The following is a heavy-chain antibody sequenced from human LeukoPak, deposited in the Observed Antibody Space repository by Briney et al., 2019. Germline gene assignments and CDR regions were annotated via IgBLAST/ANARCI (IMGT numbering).Heavy chain of an antibody. J-gene: IGHJ4*02. V-gene: IGHV4-39*01. CDR1: GGSISSNSYY. Sequence: RPSETLSLTCTVSGGSISSNSYYWGWIRQPPGKGLEWIGSIYYSGSTNYNPSLKSRVTISVDTSKNQFSLKLSSVTAADTAVYYCARQSVEFYTLPAIWGQGTLVTVSS. D-gene: IGHD3-16*01. CDR3: ARQSVEFYTLPAI. CDR2: IYYSGST.